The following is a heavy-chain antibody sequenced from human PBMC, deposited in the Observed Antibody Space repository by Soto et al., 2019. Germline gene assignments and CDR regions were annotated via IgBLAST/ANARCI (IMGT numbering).Heavy chain of an antibody. D-gene: IGHD2-21*01. CDR2: MNPNSGNT. CDR3: AGRDGSIFNWLDS. CDR1: GYTFATYD. V-gene: IGHV1-8*01. J-gene: IGHJ5*01. Sequence: QVQLVQSGAEVKTPGASVKVSCKASGYTFATYDINWVRQAPGQGLEWMGWMNPNSGNTGYAQNFQGRLTMTGDTALSIAHMELSSLRNADKAVYYRAGRDGSIFNWLDSWGQGTLVTVSA.